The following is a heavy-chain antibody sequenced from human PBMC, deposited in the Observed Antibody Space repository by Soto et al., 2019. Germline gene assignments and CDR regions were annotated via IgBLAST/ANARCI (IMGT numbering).Heavy chain of an antibody. CDR2: IYDSGGT. J-gene: IGHJ6*02. CDR3: ARGGNYYGLRV. CDR1: GGSISSGDYY. V-gene: IGHV4-30-4*01. Sequence: SETLSLTCTVSGGSISSGDYYWSWIRQPPGKGLEWIGYIYDSGGTYYNASLKSRVTISLDTSRNQFSLKLTSVSAADTAVYYCARGGNYYGLRVWGQGTTVTVSS.